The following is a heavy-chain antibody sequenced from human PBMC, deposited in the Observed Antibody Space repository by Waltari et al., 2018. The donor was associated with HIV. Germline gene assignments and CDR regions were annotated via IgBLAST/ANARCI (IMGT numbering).Heavy chain of an antibody. CDR1: GYTFTNYW. J-gene: IGHJ5*01. CDR2: IYPHTERV. V-gene: IGHV5-51*03. Sequence: EVRLVQSGAQVKRPGAFLKTSLKTSGYTFTNYWVGWVGQPAGKGLGWIGFIYPHTERVKYNPSFHGRGGSSVDWSSRTTYLEWRSLTELDTGIYFWARRPDYGGDWFDSWGQGTLVNV. D-gene: IGHD3-10*01. CDR3: ARRPDYGGDWFDS.